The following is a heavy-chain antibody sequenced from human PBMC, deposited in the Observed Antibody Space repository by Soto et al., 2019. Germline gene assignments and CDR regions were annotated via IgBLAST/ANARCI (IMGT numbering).Heavy chain of an antibody. CDR2: IIPIIGTA. CDR1: GYTFTSYG. J-gene: IGHJ5*02. D-gene: IGHD5-18*01. V-gene: IGHV1-69*13. Sequence: SVKVSCKASGYTFTSYGISWVRQAPGQGLEWMGGIIPIIGTANYAQKFQGRVTITADESTSTAYMELSSLRSEDTAVYYCAREPDTAMEDNWFDPWGRGTLVTVSS. CDR3: AREPDTAMEDNWFDP.